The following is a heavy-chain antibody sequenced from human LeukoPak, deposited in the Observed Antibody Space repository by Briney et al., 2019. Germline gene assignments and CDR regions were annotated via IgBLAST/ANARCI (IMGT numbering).Heavy chain of an antibody. CDR2: INHRGST. Sequence: SETLSLTCAVNGGSFSRYYWSWIRQPPGKGLEWIGEINHRGSTNYNPSLKGRVTISVDTSKNQFSLKLSSVTAADTAVYYCARYEAVAGVFDYWGQGTLVTVSS. CDR3: ARYEAVAGVFDY. CDR1: GGSFSRYY. V-gene: IGHV4-34*01. D-gene: IGHD6-19*01. J-gene: IGHJ4*02.